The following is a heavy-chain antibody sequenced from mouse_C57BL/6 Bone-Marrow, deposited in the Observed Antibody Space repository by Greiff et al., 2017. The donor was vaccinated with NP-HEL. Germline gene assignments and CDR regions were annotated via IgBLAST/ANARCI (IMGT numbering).Heavy chain of an antibody. CDR2: ILPGSGST. CDR1: GYTFTGYW. D-gene: IGHD1-1*01. V-gene: IGHV1-9*01. J-gene: IGHJ4*01. Sequence: VQLQQSGAELMKPGASVKLSCKATGYTFTGYWIEWVKQRPGHGLEWIGEILPGSGSTNYNEKFKGKATFTADTSSNTAYMQLSSLTSEDSAVYYCASTPRYYYGSSYDAMDYWGQGTSVTVSS. CDR3: ASTPRYYYGSSYDAMDY.